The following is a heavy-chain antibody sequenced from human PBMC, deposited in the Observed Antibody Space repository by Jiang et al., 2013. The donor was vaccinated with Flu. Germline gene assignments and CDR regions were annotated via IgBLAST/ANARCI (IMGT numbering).Heavy chain of an antibody. D-gene: IGHD3-10*01. CDR3: ALQYYYGSGDY. J-gene: IGHJ4*02. CDR1: GSHSALVEW. V-gene: IGHV2-5*02. CDR2: FIGMMI. Sequence: PTQTLTLTCTFSGSHSALVEWXWAGSVSPQERPWSGLHSFIGMMISATAPSLKSRLTITKDTSKNQVVLTMTNMDPVDTATYYCALQYYYGSGDYWGQGTLVTVSS.